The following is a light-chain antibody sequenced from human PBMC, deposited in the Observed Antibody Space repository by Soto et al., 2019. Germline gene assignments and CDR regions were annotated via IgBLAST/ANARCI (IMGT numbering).Light chain of an antibody. Sequence: SVVTQWRGILAFSPGERATLSSRAIQSVSSSYLAWYQHKPGQAPRLLIYGAASRATGITDRFSGSGSGTDFTLTISRLEPEDFAVYYCQQYGSSSEFGQGTKVDIK. CDR3: QQYGSSSE. V-gene: IGKV3-20*01. CDR2: GAA. J-gene: IGKJ1*01. CDR1: QSVSSSY.